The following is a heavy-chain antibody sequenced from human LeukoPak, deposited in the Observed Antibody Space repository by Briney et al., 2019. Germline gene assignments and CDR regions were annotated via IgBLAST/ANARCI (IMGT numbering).Heavy chain of an antibody. V-gene: IGHV4-59*01. Sequence: PSETLSLTCTVSSXSISSYFWSWIRQPPGKGLEWIGYIYYSGSTNYNPSLKSRVTMSVDTSKNQFSLRLSSVTSADTAVYYCARGGNSWNYWGQGTLVTVSS. CDR3: ARGGNSWNY. CDR2: IYYSGST. CDR1: SXSISSYF. J-gene: IGHJ4*02. D-gene: IGHD1-20*01.